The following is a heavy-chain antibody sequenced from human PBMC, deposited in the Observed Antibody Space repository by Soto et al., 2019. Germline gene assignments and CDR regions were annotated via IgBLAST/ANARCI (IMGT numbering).Heavy chain of an antibody. Sequence: SVKVSCKASGGTFSSYAISCVRQAPGQGLEWMGGIIPIFGTANYAQKFQGRVTITADESTSTAYMELSSQRSEDTAVYYCALCSGGSCYRDGYYYYGMDVWGQGTTVTVSS. CDR3: ALCSGGSCYRDGYYYYGMDV. D-gene: IGHD2-15*01. CDR1: GGTFSSYA. J-gene: IGHJ6*02. CDR2: IIPIFGTA. V-gene: IGHV1-69*13.